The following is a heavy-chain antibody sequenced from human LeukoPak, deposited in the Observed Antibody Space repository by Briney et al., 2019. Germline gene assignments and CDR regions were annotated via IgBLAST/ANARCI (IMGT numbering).Heavy chain of an antibody. Sequence: GTSVKVSCKASGYIFTSHGITWVRQAPGQGLEWMGWISAYNGNTNYAQKLQGRVTMTTDTSTSTAYMGLRSLRSDDTAVYYCARDHRLRVTMVRGDHWGQGTLVTVSS. V-gene: IGHV1-18*01. CDR3: ARDHRLRVTMVRGDH. J-gene: IGHJ4*02. CDR2: ISAYNGNT. D-gene: IGHD3-10*01. CDR1: GYIFTSHG.